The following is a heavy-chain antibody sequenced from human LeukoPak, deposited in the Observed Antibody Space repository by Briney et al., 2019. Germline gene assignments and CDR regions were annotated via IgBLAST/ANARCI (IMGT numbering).Heavy chain of an antibody. D-gene: IGHD3-3*01. CDR3: GGSKTYYDFWSGYWEGTYYYGMDV. CDR2: ISYDGSNK. CDR1: GFTFSSYP. Sequence: GGSLRLSCAASGFTFSSYPMHWVRQAPGKGLEWVALISYDGSNKYYADSVKGRFTISRDHAKNSLYLQMNNLRAEDTAVYYCGGSKTYYDFWSGYWEGTYYYGMDVWGQGTTVTVSS. J-gene: IGHJ6*02. V-gene: IGHV3-30-3*01.